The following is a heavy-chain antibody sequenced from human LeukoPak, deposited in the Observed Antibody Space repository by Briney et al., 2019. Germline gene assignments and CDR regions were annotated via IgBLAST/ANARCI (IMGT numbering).Heavy chain of an antibody. CDR3: ARAQGDCSSTSCYWDDAFDI. Sequence: GGSLRLSCAASGFTFSSYSMNWVRQAPGKGLEWVAVISYDGSNKYYADSVKGRFTISRDNSKNTLYLQMNSLRAEDTAVYYCARAQGDCSSTSCYWDDAFDIWGQGTMVTVSS. CDR1: GFTFSSYS. V-gene: IGHV3-30*03. J-gene: IGHJ3*02. CDR2: ISYDGSNK. D-gene: IGHD2-2*01.